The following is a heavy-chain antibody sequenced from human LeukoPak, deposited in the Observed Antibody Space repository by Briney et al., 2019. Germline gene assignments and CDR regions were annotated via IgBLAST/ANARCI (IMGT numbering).Heavy chain of an antibody. D-gene: IGHD6-19*01. CDR1: GGSFSGYY. J-gene: IGHJ2*01. CDR3: ARGPLLIAEAVYFDL. CDR2: INHSGST. V-gene: IGHV4-34*01. Sequence: SETLSLTCAVYGGSFSGYYWSWIRQPPGKGLEWIGEINHSGSTNYNPSLKSRVTISVDTSKNQFSLKLSSVTAADTAVYYCARGPLLIAEAVYFDLWGRGTLVTVSS.